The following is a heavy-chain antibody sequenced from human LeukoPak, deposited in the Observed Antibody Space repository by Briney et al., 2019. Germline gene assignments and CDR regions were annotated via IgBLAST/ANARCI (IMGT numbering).Heavy chain of an antibody. CDR2: ISGSGGST. D-gene: IGHD6-19*01. CDR1: GFTFSSYA. Sequence: PGGSLRLSCAASGFTFSSYAMSWVRQAPGKGLEWVSAISGSGGSTYYADSVKGRFTISRDNPKNTLYLQMNSLRAEDTAVYYCAKDRSTGIAVAGTLGYWGQGTLVTVSS. CDR3: AKDRSTGIAVAGTLGY. V-gene: IGHV3-23*01. J-gene: IGHJ4*02.